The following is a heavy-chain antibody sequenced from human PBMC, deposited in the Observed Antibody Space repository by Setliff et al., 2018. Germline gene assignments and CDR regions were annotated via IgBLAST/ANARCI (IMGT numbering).Heavy chain of an antibody. CDR3: ARDGDNYYDSSGYYLNHAFDI. CDR1: GYTFTSYA. Sequence: GASVKVSCKASGYTFTSYAISWVRQAPGQGLEWMGGIIPIFGTANYAQKFQGRVTITADESTSTAYMELSSLRSEDTAVYYCARDGDNYYDSSGYYLNHAFDIWGQGTMVTVSS. D-gene: IGHD3-22*01. V-gene: IGHV1-69*13. CDR2: IIPIFGTA. J-gene: IGHJ3*02.